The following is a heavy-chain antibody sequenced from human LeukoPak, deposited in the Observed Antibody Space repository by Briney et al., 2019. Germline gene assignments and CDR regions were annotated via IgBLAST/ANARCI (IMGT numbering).Heavy chain of an antibody. CDR3: ARGAWALVRGVIIPRPYQYPRYYYYYYMDV. Sequence: SETLSLTCAVYGGSFSGYYWSWIRQPPGKGLEWIGEINHSGSTNYNPSLKSRVTISVDTSKNQFSLKLSSVTAADTAVYYCARGAWALVRGVIIPRPYQYPRYYYYYYMDVWGKGTTVTVSS. J-gene: IGHJ6*03. V-gene: IGHV4-34*01. CDR2: INHSGST. CDR1: GGSFSGYY. D-gene: IGHD3-10*01.